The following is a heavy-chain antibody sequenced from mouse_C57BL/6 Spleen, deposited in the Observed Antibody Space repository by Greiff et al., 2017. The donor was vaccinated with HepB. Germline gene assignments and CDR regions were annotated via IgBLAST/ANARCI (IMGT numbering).Heavy chain of an antibody. CDR1: GYAFSSYW. CDR2: IYPGDGDT. Sequence: QVQLQQSGAELVKPGASVKISCKASGYAFSSYWMNWVKQRPGKGLEWIGQIYPGDGDTNYNGKFKGKATLTADKSSSTAYMQLSSLTSEDSAVYFCARSANYYGSSLYAMDYWGQGTSVTVSS. J-gene: IGHJ4*01. CDR3: ARSANYYGSSLYAMDY. V-gene: IGHV1-80*01. D-gene: IGHD1-1*01.